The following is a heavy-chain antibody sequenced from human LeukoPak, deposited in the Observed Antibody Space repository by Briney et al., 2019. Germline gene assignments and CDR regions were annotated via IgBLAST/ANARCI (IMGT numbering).Heavy chain of an antibody. D-gene: IGHD2-15*01. CDR1: GFTFSSYE. CDR2: ISSSGSTI. CDR3: AKDSCSGGSCYHYFDY. Sequence: GGSLRLSCAASGFTFSSYEMNWVRQAPGKGLEWVSYISSSGSTIYYADSVKGRFTISRDNAKNSLYLQMNSLRAEDTALYYCAKDSCSGGSCYHYFDYWGQGTLVTVSS. J-gene: IGHJ4*02. V-gene: IGHV3-48*03.